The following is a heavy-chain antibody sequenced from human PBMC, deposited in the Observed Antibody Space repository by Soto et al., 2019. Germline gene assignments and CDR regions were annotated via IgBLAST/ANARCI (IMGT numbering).Heavy chain of an antibody. CDR2: MNPNSGNT. D-gene: IGHD5-18*01. CDR3: ARDFGYSYGN. Sequence: GASVKVSCKASGYTFTSYDINWVRQATGQGLEWMGWMNPNSGNTGYAQKIQGRVTMTRNTSMSTAYMELRSLRSEDTAVYYCARDFGYSYGNWGQGTLVTVSS. V-gene: IGHV1-8*01. J-gene: IGHJ4*02. CDR1: GYTFTSYD.